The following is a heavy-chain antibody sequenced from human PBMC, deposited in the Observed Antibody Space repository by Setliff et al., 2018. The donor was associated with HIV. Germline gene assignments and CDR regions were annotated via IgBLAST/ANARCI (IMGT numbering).Heavy chain of an antibody. CDR1: GGSLSGYY. V-gene: IGHV4-34*12. Sequence: KTSETLSLTCAVYGGSLSGYYWSWVRQPPGKGLEWIGEVFHSGSANPNASLRSRVMISVDTSKNQFSLKLSAVTAADTAVYYCARDHVFGSRTGFDPWGPGILVTVSS. CDR3: ARDHVFGSRTGFDP. CDR2: VFHSGSA. D-gene: IGHD3-10*01. J-gene: IGHJ5*02.